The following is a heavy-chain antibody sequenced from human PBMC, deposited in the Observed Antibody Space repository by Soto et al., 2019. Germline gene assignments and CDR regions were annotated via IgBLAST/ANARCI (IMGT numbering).Heavy chain of an antibody. CDR1: GFTFSSYA. Sequence: PGGSLRLSCAASGFTFSSYAMSWVRQAPGKGLEWVSAIRGSGGSTYYADSVKGRFTISRDNSKNTLYLQMNSLRAEDTAVYSCAKDFWSGYYTLYFDYWGQGTLVTVSS. J-gene: IGHJ4*02. CDR2: IRGSGGST. V-gene: IGHV3-23*01. D-gene: IGHD3-3*01. CDR3: AKDFWSGYYTLYFDY.